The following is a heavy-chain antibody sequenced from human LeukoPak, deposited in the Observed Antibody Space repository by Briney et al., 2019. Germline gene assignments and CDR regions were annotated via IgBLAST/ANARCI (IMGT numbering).Heavy chain of an antibody. D-gene: IGHD3-10*01. CDR3: AARSGTYPYYFDY. V-gene: IGHV1-18*01. CDR2: ISTYNGNT. Sequence: ASVKVSCKASGYTFTSYGMSWVRQAPGQGLEWMGWISTYNGNTNYAQKFQGRVTMTTDTSTSTAYMELRSLRSEDTAVYYCAARSGTYPYYFDYWGQGTLVTVSS. CDR1: GYTFTSYG. J-gene: IGHJ4*01.